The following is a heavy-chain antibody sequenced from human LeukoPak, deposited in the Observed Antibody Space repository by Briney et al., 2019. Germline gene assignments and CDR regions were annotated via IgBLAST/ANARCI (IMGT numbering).Heavy chain of an antibody. CDR1: GFTFSRST. J-gene: IGHJ4*02. Sequence: PGGSLRLSCVVSGFTFSRSTMHWVRQAPGKGPEWVAVVSKDGSIDSYADSVRGRFTISRDNSKNTLYLQMDSLRPEDTAVYSCARDAGATTDFDYRGQGTLVTVSS. CDR3: ARDAGATTDFDY. V-gene: IGHV3-30*03. CDR2: VSKDGSID. D-gene: IGHD1/OR15-1a*01.